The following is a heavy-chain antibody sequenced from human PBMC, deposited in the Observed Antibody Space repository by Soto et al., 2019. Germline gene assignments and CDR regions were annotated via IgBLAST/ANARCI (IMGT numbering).Heavy chain of an antibody. CDR1: GGSFSGYY. D-gene: IGHD3-22*01. J-gene: IGHJ4*02. CDR3: ARGRGTMIVVVPAYFDY. CDR2: INHSGST. Sequence: SETLSLTCAVYGGSFSGYYWSWIRQPPGKGLEWNGEINHSGSTNYNPSLKSRVTISVDTSKNQFSLKLSSVTAADTAVYYCARGRGTMIVVVPAYFDYWGQGTLVTVSS. V-gene: IGHV4-34*01.